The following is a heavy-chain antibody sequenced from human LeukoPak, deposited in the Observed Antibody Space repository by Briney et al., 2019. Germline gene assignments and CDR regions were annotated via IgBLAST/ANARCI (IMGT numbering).Heavy chain of an antibody. D-gene: IGHD3-9*01. Sequence: GGSPRLSCAAYGFTFSSYSMNWVRQAPGKGLMWVSTINSSSSYIYYADSVKGRITISRANAKNLLYLQMNSLRAEDTAVYYCARGAIYYDILTGYHYFDYWGQGTLVTVSS. J-gene: IGHJ4*02. CDR3: ARGAIYYDILTGYHYFDY. CDR1: GFTFSSYS. V-gene: IGHV3-21*01. CDR2: INSSSSYI.